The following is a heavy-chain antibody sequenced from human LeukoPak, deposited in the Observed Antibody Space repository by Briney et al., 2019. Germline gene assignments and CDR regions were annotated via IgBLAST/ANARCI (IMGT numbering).Heavy chain of an antibody. CDR1: GFTFNYAW. J-gene: IGHJ5*02. Sequence: PGGSLRLSCAASGFTFNYAWMSWVRQVPGKGLEWVGQNVSEIDGGTTDYAAPVKGRFTISRDDSKNTLYLQMNSLRAEDTAVYYCAKRNRGSNYGDNWFDPWGQGTLVTVSS. D-gene: IGHD5-18*01. V-gene: IGHV3-15*04. CDR3: AKRNRGSNYGDNWFDP. CDR2: NVSEIDGGTT.